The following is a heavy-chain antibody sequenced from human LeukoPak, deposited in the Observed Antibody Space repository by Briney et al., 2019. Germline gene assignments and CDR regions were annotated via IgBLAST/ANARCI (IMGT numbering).Heavy chain of an antibody. J-gene: IGHJ4*02. CDR1: GFTFDNYS. D-gene: IGHD2-8*01. CDR3: TKDGYCTTTFCPLDY. V-gene: IGHV3-43*01. CDR2: ISRDGRAT. Sequence: GGSLRLSCVASGFTFDNYSFHCVRQAPGKGLEWLSLISRDGRATYYADSVEGRFTISRDNSKNSLYLQMNSLRTEDTALYYCTKDGYCTTTFCPLDYWGQGTLVTVSS.